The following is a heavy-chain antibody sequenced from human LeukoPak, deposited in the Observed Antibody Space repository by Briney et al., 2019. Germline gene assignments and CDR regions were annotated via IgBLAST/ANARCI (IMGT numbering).Heavy chain of an antibody. J-gene: IGHJ1*01. CDR1: GISFSSSG. CDR2: IDTSSTTK. V-gene: IGHV3-48*01. Sequence: GGSLRLSCAASGISFSSSGMNWVRQAPGKGLEWVSYIDTSSTTKNYADSVKGRFTISRDNAKNSLYLQMNSLRVEDAAVYYCAGPLGSPYFHHWGQGTLVTVSS. CDR3: AGPLGSPYFHH. D-gene: IGHD3-10*01.